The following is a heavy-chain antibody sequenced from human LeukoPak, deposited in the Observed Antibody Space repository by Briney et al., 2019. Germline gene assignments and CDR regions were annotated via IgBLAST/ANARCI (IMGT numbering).Heavy chain of an antibody. J-gene: IGHJ4*02. V-gene: IGHV4-39*01. Sequence: SETLSLTCTVSGGSISSSSYYWGWIRQPPGKGLEWIGSIYYSGSTYYNPSLKSRVTISVDTSKNQFSLKLSSVTAADTAVYYCARLLRGWEFDSWGQGTLVTVSS. CDR3: ARLLRGWEFDS. D-gene: IGHD1-26*01. CDR1: GGSISSSSYY. CDR2: IYYSGST.